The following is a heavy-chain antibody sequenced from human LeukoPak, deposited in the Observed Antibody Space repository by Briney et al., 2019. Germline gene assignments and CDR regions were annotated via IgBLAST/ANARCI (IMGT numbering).Heavy chain of an antibody. D-gene: IGHD3-22*01. J-gene: IGHJ4*02. V-gene: IGHV4-61*02. CDR2: IYTSGST. CDR3: ARSETYYYDSSRQGIDY. CDR1: GGSISSGSYY. Sequence: PSETLSLTCTVSGGSISSGSYYWSWIRQPAGKGLEWIGRIYTSGSTNYNPSLKSRVTISVDTSKNQFSLKLSSVTAADTAVYYCARSETYYYDSSRQGIDYWGQGTLVTVSS.